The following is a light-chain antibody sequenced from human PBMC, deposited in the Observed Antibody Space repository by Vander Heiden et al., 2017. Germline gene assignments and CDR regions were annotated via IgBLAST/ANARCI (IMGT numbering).Light chain of an antibody. CDR2: LEGSGSY. Sequence: PMPTNPSSAHPSQGSAVKLTCTLSSGHSSYIIAWHLQQPGKAPLYLMKLEGSGSYNKGSGVPDRFSGSSSGAGRYLTIACFQSEDEGDYYCETWDSNTWVFGGGTKPTVL. J-gene: IGLJ3*02. CDR3: ETWDSNTWV. CDR1: SGHSSYI. V-gene: IGLV4-60*03.